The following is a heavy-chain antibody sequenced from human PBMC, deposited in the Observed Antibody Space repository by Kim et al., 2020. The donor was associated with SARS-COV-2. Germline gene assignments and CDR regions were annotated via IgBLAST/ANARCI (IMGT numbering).Heavy chain of an antibody. Sequence: SETLSLTCAVYGGSFSGYYWSWIRQPPGKGLEWIGEINHSGSTNYNPSLKSRVTISVDTSKNQFSLKLSSVTAADTAVYYCARVTGDYEDYWGQGTLVTVSS. CDR1: GGSFSGYY. D-gene: IGHD4-17*01. CDR3: ARVTGDYEDY. J-gene: IGHJ4*02. CDR2: INHSGST. V-gene: IGHV4-34*01.